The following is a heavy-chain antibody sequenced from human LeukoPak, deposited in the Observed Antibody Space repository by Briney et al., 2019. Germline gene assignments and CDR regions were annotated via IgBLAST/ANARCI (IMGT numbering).Heavy chain of an antibody. D-gene: IGHD3-22*01. CDR2: ITAYNGNT. Sequence: ASVKVSCKASGYTFTSYGIRWVRQAPGQGLEWMGWITAYNGNTNYAQKLQGRVTMTTDTSTSTAYMELRSLRSDDTAVYYCARDLSSFYYDSSGYYYWGQGTLVTVSS. V-gene: IGHV1-18*01. J-gene: IGHJ4*02. CDR3: ARDLSSFYYDSSGYYY. CDR1: GYTFTSYG.